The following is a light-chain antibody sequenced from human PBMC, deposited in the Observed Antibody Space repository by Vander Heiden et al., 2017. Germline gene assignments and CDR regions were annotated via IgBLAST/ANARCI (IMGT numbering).Light chain of an antibody. CDR1: KLGDKY. CDR2: QDS. CDR3: QAWDSSTGEV. J-gene: IGLJ2*01. Sequence: SYELTQPPSVSVSPGQTASITCSGDKLGDKYACWYQQKPGQSPVLVIYQDSKRPAGMPERFSGSNSGNTATLTISGTQAMDEADYYCQAWDSSTGEVFGGGTKLTVL. V-gene: IGLV3-1*01.